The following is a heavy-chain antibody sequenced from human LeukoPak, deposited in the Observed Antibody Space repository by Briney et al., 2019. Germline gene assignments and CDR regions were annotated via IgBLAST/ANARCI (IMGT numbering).Heavy chain of an antibody. D-gene: IGHD6-19*01. J-gene: IGHJ3*02. Sequence: ASVKVSCKASGYTFTSYYMHWVRQAPGQGLEWMGXIXXXCGSTSYAQKFQGRVTMTRDTSTSTVYMELSSLSSEDTAVYYCARGGRERYSSGWTDAFDIWGQGTMVTVSS. CDR2: IXXXCGST. CDR1: GYTFTSYY. CDR3: ARGGRERYSSGWTDAFDI. V-gene: IGHV1-46*01.